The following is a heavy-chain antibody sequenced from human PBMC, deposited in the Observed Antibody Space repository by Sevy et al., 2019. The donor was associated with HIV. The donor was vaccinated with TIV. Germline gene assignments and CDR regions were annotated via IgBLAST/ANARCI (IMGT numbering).Heavy chain of an antibody. CDR2: LIGGGSRT. D-gene: IGHD2-8*02. CDR1: GFPFSNYA. CDR3: AKRRVQSGLSGGGANFGMDV. Sequence: GGSLRLSCAASGFPFSNYAMSWVRQAPAKGLEWVSTLIGGGSRTYYADSVTGRFIISRDNSRNTLYLQMNSLRAEDTAIYYCAKRRVQSGLSGGGANFGMDVCGRGTTFTVSS. V-gene: IGHV3-23*01. J-gene: IGHJ6*02.